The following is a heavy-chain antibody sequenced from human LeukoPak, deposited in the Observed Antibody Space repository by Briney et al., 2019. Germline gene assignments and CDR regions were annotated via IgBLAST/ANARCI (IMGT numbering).Heavy chain of an antibody. CDR2: ISSGSRTI. D-gene: IGHD3-9*01. V-gene: IGHV3-48*04. CDR1: GFSFSGYS. CDR3: AKELRYFDWLLYPLDY. J-gene: IGHJ4*02. Sequence: QPGGSLRLSCVASGFSFSGYSMNWVRQAPGKGLDWVSYISSGSRTIFYGDSVKGRFTISRDNAKNSLYLQMNSLRAEDTAVYYCAKELRYFDWLLYPLDYWGQGTLVTVSS.